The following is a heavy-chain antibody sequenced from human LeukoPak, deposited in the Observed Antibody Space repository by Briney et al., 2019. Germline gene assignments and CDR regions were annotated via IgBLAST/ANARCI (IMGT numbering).Heavy chain of an antibody. J-gene: IGHJ4*02. V-gene: IGHV3-15*01. CDR2: IKSKTDGGTT. CDR3: TTSLSGYDFLFDY. D-gene: IGHD5-12*01. CDR1: GFTFRNAW. Sequence: PRGSLRLSCAASGFTFRNAWMSWVRQAPGKELEWVGRIKSKTDGGTTDYAAPVKGRFTISRDDSKNTLYLQMNSLKTEDTAVYYCTTSLSGYDFLFDYWGQGTLVTVSS.